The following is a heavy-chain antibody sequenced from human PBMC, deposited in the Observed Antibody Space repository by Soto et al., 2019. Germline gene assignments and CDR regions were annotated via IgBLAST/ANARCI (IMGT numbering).Heavy chain of an antibody. V-gene: IGHV3-30*18. Sequence: GGSPRLSCAASGFTFSSYGMHWVRQAPGKGLEWVAVISYDGSNKYYADSVKGRFTISRDNSKNTLYLQMNSLRAEDTAVYYCAKDGGITIFGVANDAFDIWGQGTMVTVSS. J-gene: IGHJ3*02. D-gene: IGHD3-3*01. CDR1: GFTFSSYG. CDR2: ISYDGSNK. CDR3: AKDGGITIFGVANDAFDI.